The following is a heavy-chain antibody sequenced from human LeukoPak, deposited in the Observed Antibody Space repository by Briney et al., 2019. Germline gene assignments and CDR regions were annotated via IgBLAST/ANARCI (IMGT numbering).Heavy chain of an antibody. J-gene: IGHJ4*02. CDR2: IYHSGST. V-gene: IGHV4-38-2*02. Sequence: PPETLSLTCTVSGYSISSGYYWGWIRQPPGKGLEWIGSIYHSGSTYYNPSLKSRVTISVDTSKNQFSLKLSSVTAADTAVYYCARGLTYYDILTGYLHWGQGTLVTVSS. D-gene: IGHD3-9*01. CDR1: GYSISSGYY. CDR3: ARGLTYYDILTGYLH.